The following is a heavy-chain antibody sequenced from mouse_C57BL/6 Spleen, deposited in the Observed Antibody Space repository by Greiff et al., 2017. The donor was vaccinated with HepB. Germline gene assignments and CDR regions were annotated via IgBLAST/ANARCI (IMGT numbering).Heavy chain of an antibody. CDR1: GYTFTSYW. CDR2: IDPSDSYT. D-gene: IGHD2-4*01. J-gene: IGHJ4*01. Sequence: QVQLKQSGAELVKPGASVKLSCKASGYTFTSYWMQWVKQRPGQGLEWIGEIDPSDSYTNYNQKFKGKATLTVDTSSSTAYMQLSSLTSEDSAVYYGARQLRRGDAMDYWGQGTSVTVSS. CDR3: ARQLRRGDAMDY. V-gene: IGHV1-50*01.